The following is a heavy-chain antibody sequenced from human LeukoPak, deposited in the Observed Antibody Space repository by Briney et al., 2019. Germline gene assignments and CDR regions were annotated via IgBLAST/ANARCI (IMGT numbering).Heavy chain of an antibody. CDR2: IIPIFGTA. Sequence: GSSVKVSCKASGGTFSSYAISWVRQAPGQGLEWMGGIIPIFGTANYAQKFQGRVTITTDESTSTAYMELSSLRSEDTAVYYCAGEGDYYDSSGYYGDWGQGALVTVSS. CDR1: GGTFSSYA. J-gene: IGHJ4*02. V-gene: IGHV1-69*05. D-gene: IGHD3-22*01. CDR3: AGEGDYYDSSGYYGD.